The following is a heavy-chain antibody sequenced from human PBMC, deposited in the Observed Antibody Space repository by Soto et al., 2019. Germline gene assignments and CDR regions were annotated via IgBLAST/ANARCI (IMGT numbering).Heavy chain of an antibody. CDR3: ARDQRYSSGWHGEGFFAY. CDR1: GFTFSSYA. CDR2: ISYDGSNK. J-gene: IGHJ4*02. Sequence: VQLVESGGGVVQPGRSLRLSCAASGFTFSSYAMHWVRQAPGKGLEWVAVISYDGSNKYYADSVKGRFTISRDNSKNTLYLQMNSLRAEDTAVYYCARDQRYSSGWHGEGFFAYWGQGTLVTVSS. D-gene: IGHD6-19*01. V-gene: IGHV3-30-3*01.